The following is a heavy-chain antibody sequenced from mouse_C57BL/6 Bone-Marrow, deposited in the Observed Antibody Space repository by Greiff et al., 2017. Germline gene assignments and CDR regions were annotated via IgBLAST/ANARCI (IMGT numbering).Heavy chain of an antibody. CDR1: GYTFTSYW. D-gene: IGHD2-4*01. CDR3: ARGGDYDERLFAD. Sequence: QVQLKQPGAELVMPGASVKLSCKASGYTFTSYWMHWVKQRPGQGLEWIGEIDPSDSYTNYNQKFKGKSTLTVDNSSSTAYMQLSSLTSEDSAVYYCARGGDYDERLFADWGQGSLVTVSA. V-gene: IGHV1-69*01. J-gene: IGHJ3*01. CDR2: IDPSDSYT.